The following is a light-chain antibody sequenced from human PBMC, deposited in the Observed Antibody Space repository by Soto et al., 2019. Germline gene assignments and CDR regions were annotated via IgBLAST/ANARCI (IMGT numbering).Light chain of an antibody. CDR3: CSYADTFYV. CDR2: DVS. CDR1: SSDVGRYNS. Sequence: QSALTQPRSVSGSPGQSVTISCTGTSSDVGRYNSVCWYQQHPGKVPRLIIYDVSKRSSGVPDRFSGSKSGNTASLTISGLQAEDEADYYCCSYADTFYVFGTGTKVTVL. J-gene: IGLJ1*01. V-gene: IGLV2-11*01.